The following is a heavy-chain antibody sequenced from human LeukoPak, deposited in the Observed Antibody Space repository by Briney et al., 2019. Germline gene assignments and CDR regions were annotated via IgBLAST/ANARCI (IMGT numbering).Heavy chain of an antibody. J-gene: IGHJ6*03. CDR1: GFTFSSYW. V-gene: IGHV3-7*01. CDR3: ARDWDYYYYYYMDV. CDR2: IKQDGSEK. Sequence: PGGSLRLSCAASGFTFSSYWMNWVRQAPGKGLEWVANIKQDGSEKYYVDSVKGRFTISRDNAKNSLYLQMNSLRAEDTAVYYCARDWDYYYYYYMDVWGKGTTVTVSS. D-gene: IGHD3-16*01.